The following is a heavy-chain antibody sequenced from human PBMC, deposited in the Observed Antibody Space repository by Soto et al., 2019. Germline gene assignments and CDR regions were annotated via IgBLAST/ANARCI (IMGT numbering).Heavy chain of an antibody. CDR3: AGGPVLRFLEWPLDYFDY. CDR1: GYSFTSYW. Sequence: EVQLVQSGAEVKKPGESLKISCKGSGYSFTSYWIGWVRQMPGKGLEWMGIIYPGDSDTRYSPSFQGQVTISADKSISTGYLQWSGRKASDTAMYYCAGGPVLRFLEWPLDYFDYWGQGTLVTVSS. V-gene: IGHV5-51*01. D-gene: IGHD3-3*01. J-gene: IGHJ4*02. CDR2: IYPGDSDT.